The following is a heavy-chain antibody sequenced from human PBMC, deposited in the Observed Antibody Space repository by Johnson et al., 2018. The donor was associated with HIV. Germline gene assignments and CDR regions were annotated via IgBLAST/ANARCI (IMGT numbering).Heavy chain of an antibody. Sequence: EVQLVESGGGLVQPGGSLRLSCAASGFTVSSNYMSWVRQAPGKGLEWVSVLFSGGTTYYADSVKGRFTISRDNSKNTLYLQMNSLKTEDTAVSYCTTPRCGADFTKAHAFDIWGQGTMVTVSS. CDR1: GFTVSSNY. D-gene: IGHD2-21*01. J-gene: IGHJ3*02. CDR3: TTPRCGADFTKAHAFDI. CDR2: LFSGGTT. V-gene: IGHV3-66*01.